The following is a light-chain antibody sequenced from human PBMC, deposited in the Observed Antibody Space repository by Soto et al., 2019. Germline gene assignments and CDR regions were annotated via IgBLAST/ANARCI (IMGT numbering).Light chain of an antibody. CDR1: QSLSSD. Sequence: EIVMTQSPATLSVSPGERATLSCRASQSLSSDLAWYQQKPGQTPRLLIYGAYTRATGISARFMGSGSGTEFTLPISSLQSEDFALYYCQHYSNWPWTFGQGTKVDIK. CDR3: QHYSNWPWT. CDR2: GAY. J-gene: IGKJ1*01. V-gene: IGKV3-15*01.